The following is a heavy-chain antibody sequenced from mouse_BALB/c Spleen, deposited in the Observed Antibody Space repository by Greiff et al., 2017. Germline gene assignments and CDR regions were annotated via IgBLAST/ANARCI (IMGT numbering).Heavy chain of an antibody. Sequence: DVMLVESGGGLVKPGGSLKLSCAASGFAFSSYDMSWVRQTPEKRLEWVAYISSGGGSTYYPDTVKGRFTISRDNAKNTLYLQMSSLKSEDTAMYYCERHGVNNEAARATNYAMDYWGKGTSATGSS. CDR3: ERHGVNNEAARATNYAMDY. D-gene: IGHD3-1*01. CDR2: ISSGGGST. V-gene: IGHV5-12-1*01. CDR1: GFAFSSYD. J-gene: IGHJ4*01.